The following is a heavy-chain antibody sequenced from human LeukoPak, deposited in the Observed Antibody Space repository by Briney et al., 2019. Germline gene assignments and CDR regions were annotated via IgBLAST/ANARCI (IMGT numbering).Heavy chain of an antibody. V-gene: IGHV1-18*01. CDR2: ISAYNGNT. J-gene: IGHJ4*02. CDR3: ARDIIEYSSSSASGY. Sequence: ASVKVSCKASGYTFSSYGISWVRKAPGQGLEWMGWISAYNGNTNYAQKFQGRVTMTTDTSTSTAYMELRSQRSDDTAVYYCARDIIEYSSSSASGYWGQGTLVTVSS. CDR1: GYTFSSYG. D-gene: IGHD6-6*01.